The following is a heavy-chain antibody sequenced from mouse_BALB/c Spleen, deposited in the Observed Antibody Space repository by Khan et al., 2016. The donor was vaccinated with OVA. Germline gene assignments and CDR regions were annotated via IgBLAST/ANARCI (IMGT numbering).Heavy chain of an antibody. D-gene: IGHD4-1*01. CDR3: ARGNWAY. J-gene: IGHJ2*01. CDR1: GFTFSSFG. Sequence: EVELVESGGGLVQPGGSRKLSCAASGFTFSSFGMHWVRQAPEKGLEWVAYNNSGSTTIYYADPAKGRFTISRDNPKNTLFLQMTSLRSEDTAMYYCARGNWAYWGQGTTLTVSS. V-gene: IGHV5-17*02. CDR2: NNSGSTTI.